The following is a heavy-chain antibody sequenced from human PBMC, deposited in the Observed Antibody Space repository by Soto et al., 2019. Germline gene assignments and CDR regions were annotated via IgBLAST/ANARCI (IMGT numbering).Heavy chain of an antibody. CDR1: GGSFSGYY. V-gene: IGHV4-34*01. Sequence: SETLSLTCAVYGGSFSGYYWSWIRQPPGKGLEWIGEINHSGSTNYNPSLKSRVTISVDTSKNQFSLKLSSVTAADTAVYYCARIAVPAVNDLHRDAFDIWGQGTMVTVSS. CDR2: INHSGST. D-gene: IGHD2-2*01. CDR3: ARIAVPAVNDLHRDAFDI. J-gene: IGHJ3*02.